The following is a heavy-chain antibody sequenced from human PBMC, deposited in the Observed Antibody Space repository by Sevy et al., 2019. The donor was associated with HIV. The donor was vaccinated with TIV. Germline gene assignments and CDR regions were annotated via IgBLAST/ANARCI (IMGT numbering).Heavy chain of an antibody. V-gene: IGHV4-59*08. J-gene: IGHJ4*02. CDR3: AGENAWGRGYS. Sequence: SETLSLTCTVSGGSITSLYWNWIRQPPGKGLEWIANIYYNGHTNYNPSLKSRVTLSLDTSKNQFSLRLSSVTAADTAMYYCAGENAWGRGYSWDQGTLVTVSS. CDR2: IYYNGHT. D-gene: IGHD1-26*01. CDR1: GGSITSLY.